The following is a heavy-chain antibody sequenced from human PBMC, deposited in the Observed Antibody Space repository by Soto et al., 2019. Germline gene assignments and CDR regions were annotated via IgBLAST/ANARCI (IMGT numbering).Heavy chain of an antibody. D-gene: IGHD3-10*01. CDR1: GYSLSSDYY. V-gene: IGHV4-38-2*01. CDR2: IYHSGST. Sequence: SETLSLTCAVSGYSLSSDYYWGWIRQPPGKGLEWIGSIYHSGSTYYNPSLKSRVTISVDTSKNQFSLKLSSVTAADTAVYYGARAYGSGSYFDYYYGMDVWGQGTTVTDSS. J-gene: IGHJ6*02. CDR3: ARAYGSGSYFDYYYGMDV.